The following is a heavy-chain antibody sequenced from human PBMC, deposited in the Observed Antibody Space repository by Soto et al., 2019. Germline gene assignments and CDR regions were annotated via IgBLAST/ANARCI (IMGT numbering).Heavy chain of an antibody. D-gene: IGHD2-15*01. V-gene: IGHV1-69*01. CDR3: ARDQCSGGSCYSGLYVY. CDR2: IIPIFGAA. J-gene: IGHJ4*02. CDR1: GGTFSSYA. Sequence: QVQLVQSGAEVKKPGSSVKVSCKASGGTFSSYAISWVRQAPGQGLEWMGGIIPIFGAANYAQKFQGRVTITADESTSTAYMELSSLRSEDTAVYYCARDQCSGGSCYSGLYVYWGQGTLVTVSS.